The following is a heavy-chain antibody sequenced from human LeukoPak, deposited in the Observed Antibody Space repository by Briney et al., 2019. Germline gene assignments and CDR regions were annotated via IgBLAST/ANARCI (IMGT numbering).Heavy chain of an antibody. CDR2: ISGSGGST. CDR1: GFTFSSYA. V-gene: IGHV3-23*01. CDR3: AKDYYYYGSGSFAFDI. J-gene: IGHJ3*02. Sequence: GGSLRLSCAVSGFTFSSYAMSWVRQAPGKGLEWVSTISGSGGSTYYADSVKGRFTISRDNSKNTLYLQMNSLRAEDTAVYYCAKDYYYYGSGSFAFDIWGQGTMVTVSS. D-gene: IGHD3-10*01.